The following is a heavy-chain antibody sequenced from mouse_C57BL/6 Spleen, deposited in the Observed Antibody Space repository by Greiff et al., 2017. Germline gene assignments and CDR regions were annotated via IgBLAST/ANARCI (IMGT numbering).Heavy chain of an antibody. D-gene: IGHD1-3*01. J-gene: IGHJ1*03. CDR2: ISSGGSYT. Sequence: EVKLQESGGDLVKPGGSLKLSCAASGFTFSSYGMSWVRQTPDKRLEWVATISSGGSYTYYPDSVKGRFTISRDNAKNTLYLQMSSLKSEDTAMYYCARHRTKERYFDVWGTGTTVTVSS. CDR1: GFTFSSYG. CDR3: ARHRTKERYFDV. V-gene: IGHV5-6*01.